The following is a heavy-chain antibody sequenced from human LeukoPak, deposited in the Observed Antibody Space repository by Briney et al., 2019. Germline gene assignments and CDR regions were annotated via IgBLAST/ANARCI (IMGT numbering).Heavy chain of an antibody. CDR1: GFTFSSYS. V-gene: IGHV3-48*02. D-gene: IGHD1-14*01. Sequence: GGSLRLSCAASGFTFSSYSMNWVRQAPGKGLEWVSYISSSSTIYYADSVKGRFTISRDNAKNSLYLQMNTLRDEDTAVYYCARDLTAPRVPWGQGTLVTVSS. CDR2: ISSSSTI. CDR3: ARDLTAPRVP. J-gene: IGHJ5*02.